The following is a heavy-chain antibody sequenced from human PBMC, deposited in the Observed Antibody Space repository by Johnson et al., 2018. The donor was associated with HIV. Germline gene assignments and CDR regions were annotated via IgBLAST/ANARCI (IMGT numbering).Heavy chain of an antibody. CDR3: ARIDYSNYEEAFDI. CDR2: ISSTGITI. Sequence: EMQLVESGGGLVQPGGSLRLSCAASGFTFSSYWMTWVRQAPGKGLEWVSYISSTGITIYYADSVRGRFTISRDNAKNSLYLQMNSLRAEDTAVYYCARIDYSNYEEAFDIWGQGTMVTVSS. D-gene: IGHD4-11*01. J-gene: IGHJ3*02. V-gene: IGHV3-48*04. CDR1: GFTFSSYW.